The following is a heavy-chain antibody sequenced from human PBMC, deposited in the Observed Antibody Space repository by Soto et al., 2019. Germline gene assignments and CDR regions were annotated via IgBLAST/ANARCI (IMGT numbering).Heavy chain of an antibody. D-gene: IGHD6-19*01. J-gene: IGHJ4*02. V-gene: IGHV4-59*01. CDR2: ISDSGST. Sequence: WTWIRQTPGKGLEWMGYISDSGSTNYNPSLKRRVTISVATSKNQSSLKLGSVTAADTAVYYCAREGYSSGWNDFWGQGILVTVSS. CDR3: AREGYSSGWNDF.